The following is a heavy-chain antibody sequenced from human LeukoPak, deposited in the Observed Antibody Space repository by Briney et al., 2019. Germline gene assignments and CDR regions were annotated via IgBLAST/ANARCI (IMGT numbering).Heavy chain of an antibody. V-gene: IGHV3-33*01. Sequence: GRSLRLSCAASGFTFSSYGMHWVRQAAGKGLEWVAVIWYDGSNKYYADSVKGRFTISRDNSKNTLYLQMNSLRAEDTAVYYCARVYCSGGSCYSGPNYYYGMDVWGQGTTVTVSS. J-gene: IGHJ6*02. D-gene: IGHD2-15*01. CDR1: GFTFSSYG. CDR2: IWYDGSNK. CDR3: ARVYCSGGSCYSGPNYYYGMDV.